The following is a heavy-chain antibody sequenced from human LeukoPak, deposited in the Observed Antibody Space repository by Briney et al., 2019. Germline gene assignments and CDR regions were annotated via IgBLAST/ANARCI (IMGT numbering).Heavy chain of an antibody. CDR3: ATGVTRDY. J-gene: IGHJ4*02. CDR2: TSSSSGTI. CDR1: GFTFGSYS. D-gene: IGHD2-21*02. V-gene: IGHV3-48*01. Sequence: GGSLRLSCAASGFTFGSYSVNWVRQAPGKGLEWVSYTSSSSGTIYYADSVKGRFTISRDNAKNSLYLQMNSLRAEDTAVYYCATGVTRDYWGQGTLVTVSS.